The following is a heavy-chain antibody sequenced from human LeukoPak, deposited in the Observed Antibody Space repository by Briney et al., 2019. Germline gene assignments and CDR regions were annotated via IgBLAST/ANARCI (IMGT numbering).Heavy chain of an antibody. V-gene: IGHV4-34*01. D-gene: IGHD3-22*01. J-gene: IGHJ4*02. Sequence: SETLSLTCAVYGGSFSGYSWTWIRQPPGKGLEWIGEFNHSGNTNYNPSLKSRVTISVDKSKNQFSLKLSSVTAADTAVYYCARDAYDSSGYSFDYWGQGTLVTVSS. CDR2: FNHSGNT. CDR3: ARDAYDSSGYSFDY. CDR1: GGSFSGYS.